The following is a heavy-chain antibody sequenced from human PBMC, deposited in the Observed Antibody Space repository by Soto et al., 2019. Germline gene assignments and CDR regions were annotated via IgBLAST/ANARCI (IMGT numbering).Heavy chain of an antibody. D-gene: IGHD2-15*01. CDR2: INPNSGGT. Sequence: ASVKVSCKASGYTFTGYYMHWVRQAPGQGLEWMGWINPNSGGTNYAQKFQGWVTMTRDTSISTAYMELSRLRSDDTAVYYCARDRGYCSGGSCYWNWFDPWGQGTPVTVSS. J-gene: IGHJ5*02. CDR1: GYTFTGYY. CDR3: ARDRGYCSGGSCYWNWFDP. V-gene: IGHV1-2*04.